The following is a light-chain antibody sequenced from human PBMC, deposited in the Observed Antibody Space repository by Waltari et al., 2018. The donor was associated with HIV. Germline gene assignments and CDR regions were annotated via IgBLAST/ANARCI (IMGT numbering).Light chain of an antibody. Sequence: SYVLTQSPSVSVAPGQTARITCGGHNIGARSVHWYQQKPGQAPVLVVFDDRARPSGIPDRCSGSNSGSTATLTISRVAPGDEADYYCHVWDTSRDPTVIFGGGTRLTVL. V-gene: IGLV3-21*02. CDR3: HVWDTSRDPTVI. CDR2: DDR. J-gene: IGLJ2*01. CDR1: NIGARS.